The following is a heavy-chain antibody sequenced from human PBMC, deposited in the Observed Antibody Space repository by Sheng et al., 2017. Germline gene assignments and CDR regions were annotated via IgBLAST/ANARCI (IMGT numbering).Heavy chain of an antibody. J-gene: IGHJ4*02. CDR1: GGSISSGGYS. V-gene: IGHV4-30-4*07. Sequence: QVQLQESGPGLVKPSQTLSLTCAVSGGSISSGGYSWSWIRQPPGKGLEWIGYMYYSGSTYYNPSLKSRVTISVDTSKNQFSLKLSSVTAADTAVYYCARGHYSGYDLYYWGQGTLVTVSS. CDR3: ARGHYSGYDLYY. D-gene: IGHD5-12*01. CDR2: MYYSGST.